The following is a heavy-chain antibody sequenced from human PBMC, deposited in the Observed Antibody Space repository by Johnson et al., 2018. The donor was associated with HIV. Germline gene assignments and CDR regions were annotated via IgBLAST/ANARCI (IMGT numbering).Heavy chain of an antibody. D-gene: IGHD6-13*01. V-gene: IGHV3-66*01. J-gene: IGHJ3*01. CDR2: IYSDDMT. Sequence: VQLVESGGGLVQPGGSLRLSCAASGFTFDNFAMSWVRQAPGKGLEWVSVIYSDDMTYYADSVKGRFTISRVNSKNTLYLQMNSLRAEDTAVYYCARETRSAAAGHGAFDVWGQGTMVTVSS. CDR1: GFTFDNFA. CDR3: ARETRSAAAGHGAFDV.